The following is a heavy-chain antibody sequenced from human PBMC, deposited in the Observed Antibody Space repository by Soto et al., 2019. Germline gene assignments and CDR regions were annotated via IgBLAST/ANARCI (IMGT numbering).Heavy chain of an antibody. D-gene: IGHD5-12*01. Sequence: GGSLRLSCAASGFTFGDSYMSWIRQAPGKGLEWVSYISSSGSYTNYADSVKGRFTISRDNAKNSLYLQMNSLRAEDTAVYYCARVSGYVQNSSVRWGQGTLVAVSS. CDR2: ISSSGSYT. V-gene: IGHV3-11*05. J-gene: IGHJ4*02. CDR3: ARVSGYVQNSSVR. CDR1: GFTFGDSY.